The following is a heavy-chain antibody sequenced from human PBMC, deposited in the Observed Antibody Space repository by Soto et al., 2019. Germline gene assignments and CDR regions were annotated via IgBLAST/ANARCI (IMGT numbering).Heavy chain of an antibody. CDR3: ARYTIKNSGYDIDY. D-gene: IGHD5-12*01. CDR2: IYYSGST. CDR1: GGSISSGGYY. V-gene: IGHV4-31*03. Sequence: SETLSLTCTVSGGSISSGGYYWSWIRQHPGKGLEWIGYIYYSGSTYYNPSLKSRVTISVDTSKNQFSLKLSSVTAADTAVYYCARYTIKNSGYDIDYWGQGTLVTVSS. J-gene: IGHJ4*02.